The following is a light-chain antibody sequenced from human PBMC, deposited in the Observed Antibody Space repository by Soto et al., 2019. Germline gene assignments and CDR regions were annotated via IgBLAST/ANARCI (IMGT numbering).Light chain of an antibody. V-gene: IGKV3-20*01. CDR2: SAS. CDR3: QHYGSSPHT. Sequence: EIVLTQSPGTLSLSPGERVTLSCRASQSVSSTFLAWYQHKPGQAPRLLIFSASSRATGIPDRFSGSGSGTDFTLTISRLEPEDFAVYYCQHYGSSPHTFGQGTKLEI. CDR1: QSVSSTF. J-gene: IGKJ2*01.